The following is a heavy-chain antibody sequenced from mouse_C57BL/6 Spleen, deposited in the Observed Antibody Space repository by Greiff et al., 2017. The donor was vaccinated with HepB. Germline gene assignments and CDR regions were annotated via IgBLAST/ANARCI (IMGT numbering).Heavy chain of an antibody. CDR1: GYTFTDYY. J-gene: IGHJ4*01. CDR3: ARRVTTVVARGYAMDY. CDR2: INPYNGGT. V-gene: IGHV1-19*01. Sequence: EVQLQQSGPVLVKPGASVKMSCKASGYTFTDYYMNWVKQSHGKSLEWMGVINPYNGGTSYNQKFKGKATLTVDKSSSTAYMELNSLTSEDSAVYYCARRVTTVVARGYAMDYWGQGTSVTVSS. D-gene: IGHD1-1*01.